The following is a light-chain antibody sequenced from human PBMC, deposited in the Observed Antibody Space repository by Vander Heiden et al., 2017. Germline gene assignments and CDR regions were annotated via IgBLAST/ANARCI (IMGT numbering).Light chain of an antibody. J-gene: IGKJ2*01. CDR1: QVISNY. CDR3: QQYDSLPTMYT. Sequence: DIQLTQSPSPLSPSLGARATLPCQASQVISNYLNWYQQKPEKAPKLLIYVAYNLETGVPSRFSGSGSGTDFTFTISSLQTEDIANYYCQQYDSLPTMYTFGQGTKLEIK. V-gene: IGKV1-33*01. CDR2: VAY.